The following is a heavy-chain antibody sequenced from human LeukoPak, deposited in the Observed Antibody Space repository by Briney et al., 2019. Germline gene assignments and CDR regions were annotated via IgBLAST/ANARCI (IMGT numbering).Heavy chain of an antibody. CDR2: LYTSGST. J-gene: IGHJ6*03. V-gene: IGHV4-61*02. D-gene: IGHD3-3*01. CDR3: AREARAESGKWGYYYYYMDV. Sequence: SETLSLTCTVSGGSISSGSYYWSWIRQPAGKGLEWIGRLYTSGSTNYNPSLKSRVTISVDTSKNQFSLKLSSVTAADTAVYYCAREARAESGKWGYYYYYMDVWGKGTTVTVSS. CDR1: GGSISSGSYY.